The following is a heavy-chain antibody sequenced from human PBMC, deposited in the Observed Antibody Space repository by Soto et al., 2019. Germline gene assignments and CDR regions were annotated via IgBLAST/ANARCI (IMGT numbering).Heavy chain of an antibody. V-gene: IGHV4-39*02. CDR3: ARDIRLLWFGESDIPSFWGMDV. CDR2: VYNNGQT. J-gene: IGHJ6*02. D-gene: IGHD3-10*01. CDR1: GGSMTRSGYY. Sequence: PSETLSLTSTVAGGSMTRSGYYWGWNHQPPGNELQYIGSVYNNGQTYYNPSLTSPVTISIDTSKNQFSLSLRSVTAADTAVYYCARDIRLLWFGESDIPSFWGMDVWGQGTTVTVSS.